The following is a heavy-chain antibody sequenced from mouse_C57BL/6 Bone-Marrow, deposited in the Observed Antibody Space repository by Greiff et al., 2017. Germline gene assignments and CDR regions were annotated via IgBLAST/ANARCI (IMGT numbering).Heavy chain of an antibody. J-gene: IGHJ2*01. Sequence: LQQPGAELVKPGASVKLSCKASGYTFTSYWMHWVKQRPGQGLEWIGMIHPNSGSTNYNEKFKSKATLTVDKSSSTAYMQLISLTSDDSAVYYCARPPYGSSFFDYWGQGTTLTVSS. CDR1: GYTFTSYW. D-gene: IGHD1-1*01. CDR3: ARPPYGSSFFDY. CDR2: IHPNSGST. V-gene: IGHV1-64*01.